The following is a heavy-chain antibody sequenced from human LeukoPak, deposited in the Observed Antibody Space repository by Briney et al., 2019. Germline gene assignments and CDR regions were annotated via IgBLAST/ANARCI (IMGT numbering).Heavy chain of an antibody. CDR1: GFTFSSYW. CDR3: ARVNSGSYCFDY. V-gene: IGHV3-74*01. J-gene: IGHJ4*02. Sequence: PGGSLRLSCAASGFTFSSYWMHWVRQAPGKGLVWVSRINSDGSSTSYADSVKGRFTISRDNAKNTLYLQMNSLRAEDTAVYYCARVNSGSYCFDYWGQGTLVTVSS. D-gene: IGHD1-26*01. CDR2: INSDGSST.